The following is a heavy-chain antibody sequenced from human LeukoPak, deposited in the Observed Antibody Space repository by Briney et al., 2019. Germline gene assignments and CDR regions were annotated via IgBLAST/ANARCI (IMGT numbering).Heavy chain of an antibody. D-gene: IGHD3-10*01. CDR1: GFTFSSYW. V-gene: IGHV3-7*01. CDR2: IKQDGSEK. CDR3: ARDRRGYYGTFYMDV. J-gene: IGHJ6*03. Sequence: GGSLRLSCAASGFTFSSYWMSWVRQAPGKGLEWVANIKQDGSEKYYVDSVKGRFTISRDNAKNSLYLQMNSLRAEDTAVYYCARDRRGYYGTFYMDVWGKGTTVTISS.